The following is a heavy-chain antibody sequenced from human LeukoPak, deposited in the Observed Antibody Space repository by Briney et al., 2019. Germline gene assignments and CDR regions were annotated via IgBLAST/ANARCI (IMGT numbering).Heavy chain of an antibody. Sequence: KPSETLSLTCTVSGFSISGGHYWGWVRQPPGAGLEWIGSVYQSGTTYYNPSLKSRVTTSVDMSKNQFSLRLRPVTAAGTAVYYCARIFIRNGYSSYFDCWGQGTLVTVSS. V-gene: IGHV4-38-2*02. CDR3: ARIFIRNGYSSYFDC. CDR1: GFSISGGHY. CDR2: VYQSGTT. J-gene: IGHJ4*02. D-gene: IGHD5-18*01.